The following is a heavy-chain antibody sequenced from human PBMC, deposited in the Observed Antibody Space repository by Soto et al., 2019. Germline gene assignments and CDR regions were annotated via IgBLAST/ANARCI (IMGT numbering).Heavy chain of an antibody. D-gene: IGHD2-8*01. Sequence: QVQLQESGPGLVKPSQTLSLTCTVSGGSISSGDYYWSWIRQHPGKGLEWIGYIYNSGSTYYNPYLKSRVSISVETSKNQFALKLSSVLAADTAVYYCSRNGGYAITMGFDPWGQGTLVTVSS. CDR2: IYNSGST. V-gene: IGHV4-31*03. CDR3: SRNGGYAITMGFDP. J-gene: IGHJ5*02. CDR1: GGSISSGDYY.